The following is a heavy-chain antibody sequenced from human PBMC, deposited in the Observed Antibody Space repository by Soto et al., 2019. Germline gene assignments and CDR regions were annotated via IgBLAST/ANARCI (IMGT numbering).Heavy chain of an antibody. CDR1: GFTFSSYA. Sequence: GGSLRLSCAASGFTFSSYAMSWVRQAPGKGLEWVSAISGSGGSTYYADSVKGRFTISSDNSKNTLYLQMNSLRAEDTAVYYCAKDPTRKLELRDDVWFDPWGQGTLVTVSS. J-gene: IGHJ5*02. V-gene: IGHV3-23*01. CDR3: AKDPTRKLELRDDVWFDP. D-gene: IGHD1-7*01. CDR2: ISGSGGST.